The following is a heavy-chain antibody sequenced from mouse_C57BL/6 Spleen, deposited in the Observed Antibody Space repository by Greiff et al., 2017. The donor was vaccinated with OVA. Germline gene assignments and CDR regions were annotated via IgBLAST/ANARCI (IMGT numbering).Heavy chain of an antibody. CDR2: IYPGNSDT. D-gene: IGHD2-4*01. Sequence: EVQLQQSGTVLVRPGASVKMSCKTSGYTFTSYWMHWVKQRPGQGLEWIGAIYPGNSDTSYNQKFKGKAKLTAVTSASTAYMELSSLTNEDSAVYYCTRCDYDGYYYAMDYWGQGTSVTVSS. CDR1: GYTFTSYW. V-gene: IGHV1-5*01. CDR3: TRCDYDGYYYAMDY. J-gene: IGHJ4*01.